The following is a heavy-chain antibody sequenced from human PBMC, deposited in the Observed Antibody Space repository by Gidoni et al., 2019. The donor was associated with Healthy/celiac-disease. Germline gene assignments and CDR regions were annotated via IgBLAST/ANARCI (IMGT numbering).Heavy chain of an antibody. CDR3: ARERSYYDSSGYFGP. CDR1: GFTFSSSW. D-gene: IGHD3-22*01. Sequence: EVQLVESGGGLVQPGGSLRPSCAASGFTFSSSWRGRVRQAPGKGLEWVANIKQDGSEKYYVDPVKGRFTISRDNAKNSLYLQMNSLRAEDTAVYYCARERSYYDSSGYFGPWGQGTLVTVSS. CDR2: IKQDGSEK. V-gene: IGHV3-7*01. J-gene: IGHJ5*02.